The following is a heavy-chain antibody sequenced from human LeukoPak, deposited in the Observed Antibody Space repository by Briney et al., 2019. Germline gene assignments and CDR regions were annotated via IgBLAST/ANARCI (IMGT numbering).Heavy chain of an antibody. D-gene: IGHD3-16*01. CDR3: ARHSRGWGRNY. J-gene: IGHJ4*02. V-gene: IGHV4-34*01. Sequence: SETLSLTCAVYGGSFSGYYWSWIRQPPGKGLEWIGEINHSGSTNYNPSLKSRVTISVGTSKNQFSLKLSSVTAADTAVYYCARHSRGWGRNYWGQGTLVTVSS. CDR1: GGSFSGYY. CDR2: INHSGST.